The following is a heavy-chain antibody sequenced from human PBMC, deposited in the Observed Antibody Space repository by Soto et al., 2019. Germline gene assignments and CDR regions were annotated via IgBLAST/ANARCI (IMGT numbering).Heavy chain of an antibody. J-gene: IGHJ4*02. Sequence: LSLTCAVHVDSFSGYFWTWIRQPPGKGLEWIAEITEGGTTNYSPSLKSRVSIAVDSSKRQFSLTLSSVTAADTAMYYCARGAVAMLSLNFDYWIQGSLATVSS. CDR2: ITEGGTT. D-gene: IGHD2-8*01. CDR1: VDSFSGYF. V-gene: IGHV4-34*01. CDR3: ARGAVAMLSLNFDY.